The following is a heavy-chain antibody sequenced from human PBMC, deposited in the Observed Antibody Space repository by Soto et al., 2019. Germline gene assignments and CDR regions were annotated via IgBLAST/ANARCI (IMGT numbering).Heavy chain of an antibody. CDR3: ARCYGEYIRGMDY. J-gene: IGHJ4*02. D-gene: IGHD4-17*01. CDR2: IGAYNGNT. Sequence: QVQLVQSGAEVKKPGASVKVSCKTSGFTFTNYGVTWVRQAPGQGLEWMGWIGAYNGNTNYAQRLQGRVTMTTDTSTSTAYMELRSLRSDDTAVYYCARCYGEYIRGMDYWGQGTLVTVS. V-gene: IGHV1-18*01. CDR1: GFTFTNYG.